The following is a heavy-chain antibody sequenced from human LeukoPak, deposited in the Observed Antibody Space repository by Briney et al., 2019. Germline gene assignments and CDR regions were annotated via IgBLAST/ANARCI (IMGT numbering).Heavy chain of an antibody. D-gene: IGHD3-10*01. CDR3: ARDRLYGSGSFPMDG. CDR1: GGSISSGDYY. CDR2: IYYSGST. Sequence: SETLSLTCTVSGGSISSGDYYWGWIRQPPGKGLEWIGYIYYSGSTYYNPSLKSRFTISVDTSKNQFSLKLSSVTAADTAVYYCARDRLYGSGSFPMDGWGKGTTVTVSS. J-gene: IGHJ6*04. V-gene: IGHV4-30-4*08.